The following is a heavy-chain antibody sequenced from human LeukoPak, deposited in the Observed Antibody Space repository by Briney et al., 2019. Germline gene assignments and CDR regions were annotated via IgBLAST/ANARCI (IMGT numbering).Heavy chain of an antibody. CDR1: GFTFSSYG. D-gene: IGHD3-10*01. CDR3: VSMVRGIGY. J-gene: IGHJ4*02. V-gene: IGHV3-30*02. CDR2: VWYDGNRK. Sequence: GGSLRLSCAASGFTFSSYGMHWVRQAPGKGLEWVTLVWYDGNRKYYADSVKGRFTISRDNSKNSVYLQLNSLRPEDTAMYYCVSMVRGIGYWGQGTLVTVSS.